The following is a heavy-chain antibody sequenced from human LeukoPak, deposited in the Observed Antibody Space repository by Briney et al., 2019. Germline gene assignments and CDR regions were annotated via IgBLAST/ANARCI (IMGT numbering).Heavy chain of an antibody. Sequence: GGSLRLSCAASGFTFSSYAMSWVRQAPGKGLEWVANIRQDGSEKQYVDSVKGRFTISRDNAKNSLYLQMNSLRAEDMAVFFCVRESRSGTSYWGQGTLVTVSS. CDR1: GFTFSSYA. CDR2: IRQDGSEK. J-gene: IGHJ4*02. D-gene: IGHD3-10*01. CDR3: VRESRSGTSY. V-gene: IGHV3-7*01.